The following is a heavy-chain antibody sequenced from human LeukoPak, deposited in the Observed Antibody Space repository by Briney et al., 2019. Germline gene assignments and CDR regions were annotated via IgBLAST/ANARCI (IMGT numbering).Heavy chain of an antibody. CDR1: GYTFTSYD. V-gene: IGHV1-8*03. J-gene: IGHJ5*02. D-gene: IGHD3-3*01. CDR3: ARVHTIFGVVPFDL. Sequence: ASVKVSCKASGYTFTSYDINWVRQATGQGLEWMGWMNPNSGNTGYAQKFQGRVTITRNTSISTAYMELSSLRSEDTAVYYCARVHTIFGVVPFDLWGQGTLVTVSS. CDR2: MNPNSGNT.